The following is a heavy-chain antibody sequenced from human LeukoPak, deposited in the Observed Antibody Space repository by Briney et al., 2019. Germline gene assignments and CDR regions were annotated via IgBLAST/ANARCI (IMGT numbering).Heavy chain of an antibody. CDR3: ARGDSTVTPKYFQY. J-gene: IGHJ1*01. D-gene: IGHD4-23*01. CDR1: GGSISSYY. V-gene: IGHV4-59*01. Sequence: SETLSLTCTVSGGSISSYYWSWIRQPPGKGLEWIGYVYYSGSTNYNPSLKSRVTISLDTSKNQFSLKLSSVTAADTAVYYCARGDSTVTPKYFQYWGQGTLVTVSS. CDR2: VYYSGST.